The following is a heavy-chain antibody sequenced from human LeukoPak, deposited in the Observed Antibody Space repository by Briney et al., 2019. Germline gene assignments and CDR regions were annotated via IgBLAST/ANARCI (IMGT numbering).Heavy chain of an antibody. J-gene: IGHJ4*02. CDR3: ARAGNWNYEFDY. CDR2: IYHSGST. CDR1: GYSISSGYY. V-gene: IGHV4-38-2*02. D-gene: IGHD1-7*01. Sequence: SETLSLTCTVSGYSISSGYYWGWIRQPPGKGLEWIGSIYHSGSTYYNPSLKSRVTISVDTSKNQFSLKLSSVTAADTAVYYCARAGNWNYEFDYWGQGTLVTASS.